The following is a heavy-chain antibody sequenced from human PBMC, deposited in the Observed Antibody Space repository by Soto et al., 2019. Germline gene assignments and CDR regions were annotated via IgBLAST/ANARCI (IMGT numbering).Heavy chain of an antibody. D-gene: IGHD3-22*01. CDR1: GFTFSSYS. V-gene: IGHV3-48*02. CDR2: ISGSSRTV. CDR3: ARVVVGGAFDI. J-gene: IGHJ3*02. Sequence: EVQLVESGGGLVQPGGSLRLSCAVSGFTFSSYSMNWVRQAPGKGLEWISYISGSSRTVYYADSVKGRFTISRDNAKNSLYLQLTSLRDEDTAVYYCARVVVGGAFDIWGQGTMVTVSS.